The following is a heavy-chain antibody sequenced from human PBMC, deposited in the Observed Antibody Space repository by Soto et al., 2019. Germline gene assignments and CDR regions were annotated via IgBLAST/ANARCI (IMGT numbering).Heavy chain of an antibody. Sequence: ASVKVSCKASGYTFTGYYMHWVRQAPGQGLEWMGWINPNSGGTNYAQKFQGWVTMTRDTSISIAYMELSRLRSDDTAVYYCARGHNSSSWYYFDYWGQGTLVTVSS. CDR3: ARGHNSSSWYYFDY. CDR1: GYTFTGYY. D-gene: IGHD6-13*01. J-gene: IGHJ4*02. CDR2: INPNSGGT. V-gene: IGHV1-2*04.